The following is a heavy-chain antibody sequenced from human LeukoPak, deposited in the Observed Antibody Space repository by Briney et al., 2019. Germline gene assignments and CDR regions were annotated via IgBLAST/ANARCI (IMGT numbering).Heavy chain of an antibody. J-gene: IGHJ4*02. CDR1: GYTFTGYY. V-gene: IGHV1-2*06. D-gene: IGHD6-6*01. CDR3: ARVKAARHDSDY. Sequence: ASVKVFCKASGYTFTGYYMHWVRQAPGQGLEWMGRINPNSGGTNYAQKFQGRVTMTRDTSISTAYMGLSRLRSDDTAVYYCARVKAARHDSDYWGQGTLVTVSS. CDR2: INPNSGGT.